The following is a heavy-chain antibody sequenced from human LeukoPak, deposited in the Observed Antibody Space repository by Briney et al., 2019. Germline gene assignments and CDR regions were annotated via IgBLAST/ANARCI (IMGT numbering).Heavy chain of an antibody. J-gene: IGHJ6*02. CDR1: GFTFSSYW. Sequence: GGSLRLSCVASGFTFSSYWMSWVRQAPGKGLEWVSYISSSSSTIYYADSVKGRFTISRDNAKNSLYLQMNSLRAEDTAVYYCARDRANILRYFDWPPKYGMDGWGQGTTVTVSS. CDR3: ARDRANILRYFDWPPKYGMDG. V-gene: IGHV3-48*01. D-gene: IGHD3-9*01. CDR2: ISSSSSTI.